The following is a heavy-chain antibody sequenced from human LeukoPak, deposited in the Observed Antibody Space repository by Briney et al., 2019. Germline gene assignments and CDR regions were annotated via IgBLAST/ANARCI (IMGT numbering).Heavy chain of an antibody. Sequence: GGSLSLSCEASGFTFSSFTMNWVRQAPGKGLEWISYIGTSGGNIHYADSVKGRFTISRDNAKNSLFLQMNNLRVEDTAVYYCVRNYRYGLDYWGQGTLVRVSS. D-gene: IGHD5-18*01. V-gene: IGHV3-48*01. CDR1: GFTFSSFT. CDR2: IGTSGGNI. CDR3: VRNYRYGLDY. J-gene: IGHJ4*02.